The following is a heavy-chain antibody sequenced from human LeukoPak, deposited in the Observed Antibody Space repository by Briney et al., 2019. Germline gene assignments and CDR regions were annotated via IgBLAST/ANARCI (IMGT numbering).Heavy chain of an antibody. J-gene: IGHJ4*02. V-gene: IGHV3-23*01. CDR2: ISGSGGST. CDR3: ASPIVVVTQPSDY. Sequence: GGSLRLSCAASGLTFSSYAMSWVRQAPGKGLEWVSAISGSGGSTYYADSVKGRFTISRDNSKNTLYLQMNSLRAEDRAVYYCASPIVVVTQPSDYWGQGTLVTVSS. CDR1: GLTFSSYA. D-gene: IGHD3-22*01.